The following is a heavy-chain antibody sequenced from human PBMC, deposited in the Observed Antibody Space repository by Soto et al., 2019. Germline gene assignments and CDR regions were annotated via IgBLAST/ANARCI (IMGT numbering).Heavy chain of an antibody. D-gene: IGHD2-15*01. CDR1: GFAFSNYE. Sequence: EVQLVESGGGLVQPGGSLRLSCAASGFAFSNYEMNWVRQATGKGLEWVSYISLSGSTIYSEDSVKGRFTISRDDAMNSLYLQMGSLSVDDTAVNYCARASFSAAPDFFDYWGQGALVTVSS. CDR3: ARASFSAAPDFFDY. J-gene: IGHJ4*02. V-gene: IGHV3-48*03. CDR2: ISLSGSTI.